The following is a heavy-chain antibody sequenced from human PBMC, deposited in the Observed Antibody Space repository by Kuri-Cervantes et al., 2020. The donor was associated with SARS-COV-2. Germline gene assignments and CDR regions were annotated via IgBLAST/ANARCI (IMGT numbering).Heavy chain of an antibody. CDR1: GYTFTGYY. CDR2: INPNSGGT. CDR3: ASAVRFLEWSLLPVVAFDI. Sequence: ASVKVSCKASGYTFTGYYMHWVRQAPGQGLEWMGWINPNSGGTNYAQKFQGRVTMTRDTSISTAYMELSRLRSDDTAVYYCASAVRFLEWSLLPVVAFDIWGQGTMVTVSS. J-gene: IGHJ3*02. D-gene: IGHD3-3*01. V-gene: IGHV1-2*02.